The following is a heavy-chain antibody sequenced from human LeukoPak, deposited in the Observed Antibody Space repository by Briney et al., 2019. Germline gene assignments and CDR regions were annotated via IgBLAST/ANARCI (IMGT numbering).Heavy chain of an antibody. CDR3: ARRSGSGSSYRFDY. CDR2: IDYSGST. CDR1: GASVSSGNYY. V-gene: IGHV4-61*03. J-gene: IGHJ4*02. D-gene: IGHD3-10*01. Sequence: SETLSLTCTVSGASVSSGNYYWSWIRQPPGKGLEWIGYIDYSGSTNYNPSLKTRVTILIDTSKNHFSLKLSSVTAADTAVYYCARRSGSGSSYRFDYWGQGTLVTVSS.